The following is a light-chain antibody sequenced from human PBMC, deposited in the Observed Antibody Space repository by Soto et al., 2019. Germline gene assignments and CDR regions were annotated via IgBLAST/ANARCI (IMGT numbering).Light chain of an antibody. CDR1: RSNIGSNI. Sequence: QSALTQPPSASGTPGQRVTISCSGSRSNIGSNIVHWYQQLPGTAPKLLIYSNNQRPSGVPDRFSGSKSGTSASLGISGLQSEDEADYYCAAWDDSLNGVVFGGVTQLTVL. CDR2: SNN. V-gene: IGLV1-44*01. J-gene: IGLJ2*01. CDR3: AAWDDSLNGVV.